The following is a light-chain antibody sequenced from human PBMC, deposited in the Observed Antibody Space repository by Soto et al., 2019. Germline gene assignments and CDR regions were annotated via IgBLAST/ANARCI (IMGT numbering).Light chain of an antibody. J-gene: IGKJ3*01. CDR1: QGISNY. CDR3: QRSTSAPLT. V-gene: IGKV1-27*01. Sequence: DIQMTQSPSSLSASVGDRVTITCRASQGISNYLAWYQHKPREAPKLLVYSASTLKSEVPSRFSGSGSGTEFPLTISSLQPEDVATYYCQRSTSAPLTVGPGTKVDI. CDR2: SAS.